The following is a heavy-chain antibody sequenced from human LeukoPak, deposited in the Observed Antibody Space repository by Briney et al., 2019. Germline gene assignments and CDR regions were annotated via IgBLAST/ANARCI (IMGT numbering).Heavy chain of an antibody. D-gene: IGHD4-23*01. V-gene: IGHV3-49*04. CDR3: TRYGGNSFSY. CDR2: IRSKAYGGTT. J-gene: IGHJ4*02. Sequence: PGGSLRLSCTPSGFTFGDSAMSWVRHAPRKGLEWVGCIRSKAYGGTTEYAASVKGRFTISRDDSKSIAYLQMNSLKTEDTAVYYCTRYGGNSFSYWGQGTLVTVSS. CDR1: GFTFGDSA.